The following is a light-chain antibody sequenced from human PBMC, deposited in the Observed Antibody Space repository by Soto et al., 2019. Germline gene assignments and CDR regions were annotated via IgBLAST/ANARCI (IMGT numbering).Light chain of an antibody. V-gene: IGKV3-20*01. CDR2: GAS. J-gene: IGKJ2*01. Sequence: EIVLTQSPGTLSLSPGERVTLSCMASQTLTTRFLAWYQQKPGQAPRLRIYGASSRATGIPDRFSGSGSGTEYTLTISRLEPEDFAVYSCQQYADLPYTFGQGTTLEIK. CDR1: QTLTTRF. CDR3: QQYADLPYT.